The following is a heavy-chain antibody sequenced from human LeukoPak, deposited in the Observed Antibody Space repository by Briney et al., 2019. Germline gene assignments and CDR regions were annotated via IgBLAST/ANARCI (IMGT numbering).Heavy chain of an antibody. V-gene: IGHV4-4*07. D-gene: IGHD3-10*01. CDR1: GGSIKNYY. Sequence: PSETLSLTCTVSGGSIKNYYWSWIRQPAGKGLEWVGRIHTSENTNYNPSLKCRVTMSVDTSNNQFSLKLSSVTAADTAVYYCARDRDYVSGSFFRYYSDYWGQVTLVTVSS. CDR2: IHTSENT. J-gene: IGHJ4*02. CDR3: ARDRDYVSGSFFRYYSDY.